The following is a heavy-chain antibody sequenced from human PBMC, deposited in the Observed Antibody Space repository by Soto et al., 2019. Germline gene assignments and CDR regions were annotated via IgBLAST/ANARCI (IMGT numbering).Heavy chain of an antibody. Sequence: QLQLQESGPGLVKPSETLSLTCTVSGGSISSSSYYWGWIRQPPGKGLEWIGSIYYSGSTYYNPSLKSRVTISVDTSKNQFSLKLSSVTAADTAVYYCAAPPDSGSYGSFDYWGQGTLVTVSS. CDR2: IYYSGST. CDR1: GGSISSSSYY. J-gene: IGHJ4*02. D-gene: IGHD1-26*01. V-gene: IGHV4-39*01. CDR3: AAPPDSGSYGSFDY.